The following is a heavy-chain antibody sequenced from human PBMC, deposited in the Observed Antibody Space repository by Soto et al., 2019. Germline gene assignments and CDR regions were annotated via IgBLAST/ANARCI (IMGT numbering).Heavy chain of an antibody. J-gene: IGHJ5*02. Sequence: SETLSLTCTVSGGSISSSSYYWGWIRQPPGKGLEWIGSIYYSGSTYYNPSLKSRVTISVDTSKNQLSLKLSSVTAADTAVYYCARLLLDLNWNWRPSWFDPWGQGTLVTVSS. V-gene: IGHV4-39*01. D-gene: IGHD1-7*01. CDR2: IYYSGST. CDR1: GGSISSSSYY. CDR3: ARLLLDLNWNWRPSWFDP.